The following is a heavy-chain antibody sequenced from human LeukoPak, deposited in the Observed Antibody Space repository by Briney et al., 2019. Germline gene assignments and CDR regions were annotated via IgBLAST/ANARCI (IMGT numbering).Heavy chain of an antibody. CDR2: TSGSGGST. J-gene: IGHJ4*02. Sequence: PGGSLGLSCAASGVTLSGYTMSWVCHAPGEGVERVSATSGSGGSTYYSDSAKDSSTITRDKSKNTLYLQMKSLRAEDKAVYYCANYRPGSSGDDSDYWGQGTLVTVSS. CDR3: ANYRPGSSGDDSDY. D-gene: IGHD5-12*01. V-gene: IGHV3-23*01. CDR1: GVTLSGYT.